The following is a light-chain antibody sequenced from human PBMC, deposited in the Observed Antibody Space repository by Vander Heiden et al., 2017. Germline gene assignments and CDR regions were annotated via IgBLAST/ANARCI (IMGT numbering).Light chain of an antibody. CDR2: DVS. Sequence: QSALPQPASLSGSPGQSITISCTGTSSDIGRYNYVSWYQQLPGRAPKLVIYDVSNRPSGISNRFSGSKSGNTASLTISGLQAEDEADYYCSSLSATSTLAYVFGSGTKVTVL. CDR1: SSDIGRYNY. V-gene: IGLV2-14*01. J-gene: IGLJ1*01. CDR3: SSLSATSTLAYV.